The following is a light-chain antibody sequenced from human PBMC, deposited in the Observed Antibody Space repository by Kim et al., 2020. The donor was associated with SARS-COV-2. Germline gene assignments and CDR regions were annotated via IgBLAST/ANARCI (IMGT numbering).Light chain of an antibody. J-gene: IGKJ5*01. CDR2: GAS. V-gene: IGKV3-20*01. Sequence: LSPGERATPSCRASQSVSSSYLAWYQQKPGQAPRLLIYGASSRATGIPDRFSGSGSGTDFTLTISRLEPEDFAVYYCQQYGSPITFGQGTRLEIK. CDR3: QQYGSPIT. CDR1: QSVSSSY.